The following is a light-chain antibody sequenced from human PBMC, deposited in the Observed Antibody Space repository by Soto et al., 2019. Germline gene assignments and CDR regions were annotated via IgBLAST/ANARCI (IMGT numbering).Light chain of an antibody. CDR1: QSVYSTY. CDR2: DAS. CDR3: QHYGPSPGT. J-gene: IGKJ1*01. Sequence: EIVLTQSPGTLSLSPGERATLSCRASQSVYSTYLAWYQQKPGQAPRLLIFDASSRATGIPDRFSGSGSGTDLTLTISRLEPEEFAVYLCQHYGPSPGTFGQGTKVEIK. V-gene: IGKV3-20*01.